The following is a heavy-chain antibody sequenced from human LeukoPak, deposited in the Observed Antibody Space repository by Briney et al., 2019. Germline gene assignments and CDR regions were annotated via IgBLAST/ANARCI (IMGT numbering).Heavy chain of an antibody. D-gene: IGHD3-3*01. CDR1: GLTFSSYW. J-gene: IGHJ3*02. CDR3: ARDAFSRISVFGVVSDAFDI. Sequence: PGGSLRLSCAASGLTFSSYWMSWVRQAPGKGPEWVANIKQDGGEKYYVGSVKGRFTISRDNAKNSLYLQMNSLRAEDTAVYYCARDAFSRISVFGVVSDAFDIWGQGTMATVSS. CDR2: IKQDGGEK. V-gene: IGHV3-7*01.